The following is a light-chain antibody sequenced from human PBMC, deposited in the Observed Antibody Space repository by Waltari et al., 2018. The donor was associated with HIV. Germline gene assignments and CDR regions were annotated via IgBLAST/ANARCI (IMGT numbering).Light chain of an antibody. J-gene: IGLJ3*02. CDR1: SSDVGGYNY. V-gene: IGLV2-11*01. CDR2: DVS. Sequence: QSALTQPRSVSGSPGQSVTIPCTETSSDVGGYNYFSWYQQHPVKAPKLMIYDVSKRPSGVPDRFSGSKSGNTASLTISGLQAEDEADYYCCSYAGSYTFVFGGGTKLTVL. CDR3: CSYAGSYTFV.